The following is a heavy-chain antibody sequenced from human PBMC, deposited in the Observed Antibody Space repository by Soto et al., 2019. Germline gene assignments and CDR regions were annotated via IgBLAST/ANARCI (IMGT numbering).Heavy chain of an antibody. D-gene: IGHD6-19*01. J-gene: IGHJ4*02. CDR2: ISAYNGNT. CDR3: ATYDAVAGTAIFDY. CDR1: GYTFTSYG. Sequence: GASVKVSCKASGYTFTSYGISWVRQAPGQGLEWMGGISAYNGNTNYAQKLQGRVTMTTDTSTSTAYMELSSLRYEDTAVYYRATYDAVAGTAIFDYWSQGTLVTVSS. V-gene: IGHV1-18*01.